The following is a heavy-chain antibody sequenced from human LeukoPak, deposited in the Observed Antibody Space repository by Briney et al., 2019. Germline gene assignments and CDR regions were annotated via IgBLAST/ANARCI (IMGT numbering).Heavy chain of an antibody. Sequence: PSETLSLTCTVSGASISSSNWWNWVRRPPGKGLEWVGDIYHSGTTHYNPSLKSRVTISLDKSKNQFSLRLTSVTAADTAVYYCATFETRILVAGGETNDYWGQGTLVTVSS. J-gene: IGHJ4*02. D-gene: IGHD6-19*01. V-gene: IGHV4-4*02. CDR3: ATFETRILVAGGETNDY. CDR1: GASISSSNW. CDR2: IYHSGTT.